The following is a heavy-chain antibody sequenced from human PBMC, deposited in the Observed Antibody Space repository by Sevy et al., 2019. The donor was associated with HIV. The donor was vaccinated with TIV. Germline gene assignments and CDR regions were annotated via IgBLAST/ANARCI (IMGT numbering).Heavy chain of an antibody. CDR3: AGNVDTATYFDY. V-gene: IGHV3-30-3*01. CDR1: GFTFSSYA. D-gene: IGHD5-18*01. CDR2: ISYDGSNK. Sequence: GGSLRLSCAASGFTFSSYAMHWVRQAPGKGLEWVAVISYDGSNKYYAGSVKGRFTISRDNSKNTLYLQMNSLRAEDTAVYYCAGNVDTATYFDYWGQGTLVTVSS. J-gene: IGHJ4*02.